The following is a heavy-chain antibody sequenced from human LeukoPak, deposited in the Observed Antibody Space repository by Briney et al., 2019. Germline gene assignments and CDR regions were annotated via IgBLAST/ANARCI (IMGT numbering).Heavy chain of an antibody. Sequence: GGSLRLSCAASGFTFSNTWMYWVRQGPGKGLVWVSRINSDGSSTTYADSVKGRFTISRDNAKNSLYLQMNSLRAEDTAVYYCAREGGGYSGYDPSYYYYGMDVWGQGTTVTVPS. CDR2: INSDGSST. D-gene: IGHD5-12*01. V-gene: IGHV3-74*01. CDR1: GFTFSNTW. J-gene: IGHJ6*02. CDR3: AREGGGYSGYDPSYYYYGMDV.